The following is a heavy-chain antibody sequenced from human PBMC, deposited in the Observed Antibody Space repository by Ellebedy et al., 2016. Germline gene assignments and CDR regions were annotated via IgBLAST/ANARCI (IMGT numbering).Heavy chain of an antibody. CDR3: ARVPRPTDAFDI. CDR1: GYSISSGYY. V-gene: IGHV4-38-2*02. J-gene: IGHJ3*02. Sequence: SETLSLXXTVSGYSISSGYYWGWIRQPPGKGLEWIGSIYHSGSTYYNPSLKSRVTISVDTSKNQFSLKLSSVTAADTAVYYCARVPRPTDAFDIWGQGTMVTVSS. CDR2: IYHSGST.